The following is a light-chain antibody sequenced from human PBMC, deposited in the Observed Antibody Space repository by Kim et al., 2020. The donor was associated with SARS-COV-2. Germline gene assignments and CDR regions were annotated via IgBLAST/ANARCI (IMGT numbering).Light chain of an antibody. CDR1: QDISNY. Sequence: DIQMTQSPSSLSVSVGDRVTITCQASQDISNYLNWYQQKPGKAPKLLIYDAFNLVTGVPSRFSGSGSGTDFSLTISSLQPEDIAAYYCQHYDNVPPTFGQGTKLEI. CDR2: DAF. J-gene: IGKJ2*01. CDR3: QHYDNVPPT. V-gene: IGKV1-33*01.